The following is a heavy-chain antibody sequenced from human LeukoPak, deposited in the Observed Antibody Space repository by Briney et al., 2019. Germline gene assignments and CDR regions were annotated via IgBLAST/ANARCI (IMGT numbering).Heavy chain of an antibody. V-gene: IGHV3-48*01. J-gene: IGHJ4*02. D-gene: IGHD7-27*01. Sequence: PGGSLRLSCVASGFTFSAYSMNWVRQAPGRGLEWLSYISSGSRTIYYADSVKGRFTIFRDNAQNSLFFQMNSLRVDDTAVYYCARESITGDRVFDYWGQGTLITVSS. CDR1: GFTFSAYS. CDR3: ARESITGDRVFDY. CDR2: ISSGSRTI.